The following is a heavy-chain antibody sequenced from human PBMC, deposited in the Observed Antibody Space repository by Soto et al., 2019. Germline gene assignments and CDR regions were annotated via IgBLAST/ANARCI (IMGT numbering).Heavy chain of an antibody. J-gene: IGHJ4*01. CDR1: GFTFSSYS. CDR2: ISSSSSTI. V-gene: IGHV3-48*02. CDR3: ARDPQEYFDY. Sequence: GGSRRLSCAASGFTFSSYSMNWVRQAPGKGLEWVSYISSSSSTIYYADSVKGRFTISRDNAKNSLYLQMNSLRDKDTAVYYCARDPQEYFDYRGQGTLVTVSS.